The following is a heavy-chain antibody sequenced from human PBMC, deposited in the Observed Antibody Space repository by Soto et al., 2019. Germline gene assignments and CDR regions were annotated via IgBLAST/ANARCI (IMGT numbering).Heavy chain of an antibody. D-gene: IGHD3-22*01. V-gene: IGHV1-18*01. CDR3: ARATTMIVVAPDY. CDR1: GYTFNHHG. J-gene: IGHJ4*02. Sequence: QVQLVQSGAEVKKPGASVKVSCKASGYTFNHHGIAWVRQAPGQGLEWMGWISTSNGNTKYAQKFQDRVTMTTDSSTSSAYMEVRSLRSDATAVYYCARATTMIVVAPDYWGQGTQVTVSS. CDR2: ISTSNGNT.